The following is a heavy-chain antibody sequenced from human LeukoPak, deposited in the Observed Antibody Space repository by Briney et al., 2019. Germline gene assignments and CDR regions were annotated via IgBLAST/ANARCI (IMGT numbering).Heavy chain of an antibody. CDR1: GGTFSSYA. CDR2: IIPIFGTA. V-gene: IGHV1-69*05. J-gene: IGHJ4*02. CDR3: ARDGRYYYDSSGYSSLLD. Sequence: SVKVSCKASGGTFSSYAISWVRQAPGQGLEWMGGIIPIFGTANYAQKFQGRVTITTDESMSTAYMELSSLRSEDTAVYYCARDGRYYYDSSGYSSLLDWGQGTLVTVSS. D-gene: IGHD3-22*01.